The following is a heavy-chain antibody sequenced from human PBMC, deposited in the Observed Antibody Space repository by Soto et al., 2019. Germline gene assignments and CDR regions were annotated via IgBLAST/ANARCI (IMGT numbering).Heavy chain of an antibody. Sequence: ETLSLTCAVYGGSFSGYYWSWIRQPPGKGLEWIGEINHSGSTNYNPSLKSRVTISVDTSKNQFSLKLSSVTAADTAVYYCALSSIAARGWGNYYYGMDVWGQGTTVTVSS. CDR1: GGSFSGYY. CDR2: INHSGST. J-gene: IGHJ6*02. CDR3: ALSSIAARGWGNYYYGMDV. D-gene: IGHD6-6*01. V-gene: IGHV4-34*01.